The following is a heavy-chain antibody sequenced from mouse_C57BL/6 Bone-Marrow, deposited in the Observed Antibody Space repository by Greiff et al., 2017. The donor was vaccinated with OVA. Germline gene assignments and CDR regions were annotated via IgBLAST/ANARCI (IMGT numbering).Heavy chain of an antibody. Sequence: QVQLQQSGAELARPGASVKLSCKASGYTFTSYGISWVKQRTGQGLEWIGEIYPRSGNTYYNEKFKGKATLTVDTSSSTAYMQLSSLTSEDSAVYYCARGIYYDYDRGFMDYWGQGTSVTVSS. D-gene: IGHD2-4*01. CDR3: ARGIYYDYDRGFMDY. CDR2: IYPRSGNT. CDR1: GYTFTSYG. V-gene: IGHV1-81*01. J-gene: IGHJ4*01.